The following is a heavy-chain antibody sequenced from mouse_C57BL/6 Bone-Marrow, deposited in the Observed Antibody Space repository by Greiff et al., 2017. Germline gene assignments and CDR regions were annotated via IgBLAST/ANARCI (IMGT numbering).Heavy chain of an antibody. J-gene: IGHJ1*03. CDR3: ASRYFDV. CDR1: GYTFTDYS. CDR2: INPYNGGT. V-gene: IGHV1-19*01. Sequence: EVQLQESGPVLVKPGASVKMSCKASGYTFTDYSMNWVKQSHGKSLEWIGVINPYNGGTSYNEKVKGKATLTVDKSSSTAYMALNSLTSEDSAVYYCASRYFDVWGTGTTVTVTS.